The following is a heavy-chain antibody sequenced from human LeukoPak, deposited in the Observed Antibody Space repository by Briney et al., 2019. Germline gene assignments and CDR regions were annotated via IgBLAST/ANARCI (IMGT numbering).Heavy chain of an antibody. Sequence: GASVKVSCKASGYTFTGYYMHWVRQAPGQGLEWMGWINPNSGGTNYAQKFQGRVTMTRDTSISTAYMELSRLRSDDTAVYYCARDGGYCSGGSCFHGHDYWGQGTLVTVSS. CDR3: ARDGGYCSGGSCFHGHDY. V-gene: IGHV1-2*02. J-gene: IGHJ4*02. CDR2: INPNSGGT. D-gene: IGHD2-15*01. CDR1: GYTFTGYY.